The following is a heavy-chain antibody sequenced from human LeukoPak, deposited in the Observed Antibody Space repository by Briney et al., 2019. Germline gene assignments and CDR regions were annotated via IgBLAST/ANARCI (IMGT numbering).Heavy chain of an antibody. V-gene: IGHV1-69*05. CDR2: IIPIFGTA. CDR3: ARDRLSWSPAAPDAFDI. Sequence: ASVKVSCKASGGTFSSYAISWVRQAPGQGLEWMGGIIPIFGTANYAQKFQGRVTITTDESTSTAYMELSSLRSEDTAVYYCARDRLSWSPAAPDAFDIWGQGTMVTVSS. CDR1: GGTFSSYA. J-gene: IGHJ3*02. D-gene: IGHD2-2*01.